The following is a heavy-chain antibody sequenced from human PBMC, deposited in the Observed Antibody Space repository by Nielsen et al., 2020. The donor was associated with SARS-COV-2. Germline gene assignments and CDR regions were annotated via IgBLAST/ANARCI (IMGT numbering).Heavy chain of an antibody. CDR3: AREAYDSSGYYLGMDY. Sequence: GSLRLSCTVSGGSISSSYWSWIRQPPGKELEWIGYIYYSGNSNYNPSLKSRVTMSVDTSKNQFSLKLSSVTAVDTAVYYCAREAYDSSGYYLGMDYWGQGTLVTVTS. CDR1: GGSISSSY. J-gene: IGHJ4*02. D-gene: IGHD3-22*01. CDR2: IYYSGNS. V-gene: IGHV4-59*01.